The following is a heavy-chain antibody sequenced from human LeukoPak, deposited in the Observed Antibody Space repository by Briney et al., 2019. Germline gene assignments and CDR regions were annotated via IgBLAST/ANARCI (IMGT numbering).Heavy chain of an antibody. CDR2: IPDGGGAA. D-gene: IGHD3-10*01. CDR1: GFTFSNYA. V-gene: IGHV3-23*01. J-gene: IGHJ3*02. Sequence: GGSLRLSCAASGFTFSNYAMTWVRQAPGKGLEWVSTIPDGGGAAYYADSVKGRFTISRDNSKNTLYLQMNSLRAEDTAVYYCAKPANYGSGSPSFDIWGQGTMVTVSS. CDR3: AKPANYGSGSPSFDI.